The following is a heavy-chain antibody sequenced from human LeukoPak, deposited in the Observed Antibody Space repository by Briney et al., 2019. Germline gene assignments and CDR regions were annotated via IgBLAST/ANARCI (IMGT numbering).Heavy chain of an antibody. CDR2: IYYSGST. Sequence: SETQSLLCTLSGDSLSSRNYYWGWIRQPPGKGLEWIGNIYYSGSTYYNPSLKSRVTISVDTSKNQFSLKLSSVTAADTAVYYCARLGIAAASTAVWWFDPWGQGTLVTVSS. J-gene: IGHJ5*02. V-gene: IGHV4-39*01. CDR3: ARLGIAAASTAVWWFDP. D-gene: IGHD6-13*01. CDR1: GDSLSSRNYY.